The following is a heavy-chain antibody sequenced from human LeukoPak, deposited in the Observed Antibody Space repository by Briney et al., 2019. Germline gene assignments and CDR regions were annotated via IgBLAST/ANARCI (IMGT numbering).Heavy chain of an antibody. J-gene: IGHJ4*02. Sequence: ASVKVSCKASGFTFTSYGISWVRQAPGQGLEWMGWISAYNGNTNYAQKLQGRVTMTTDTSTSTAYMELRSLRSDDTAVYYCARDRSLELLWFGEASDYWGQGTLVTVSS. CDR1: GFTFTSYG. V-gene: IGHV1-18*01. D-gene: IGHD3-10*01. CDR3: ARDRSLELLWFGEASDY. CDR2: ISAYNGNT.